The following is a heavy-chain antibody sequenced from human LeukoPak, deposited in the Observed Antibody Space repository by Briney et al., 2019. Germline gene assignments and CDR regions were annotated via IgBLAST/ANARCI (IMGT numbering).Heavy chain of an antibody. V-gene: IGHV4-59*01. D-gene: IGHD3-22*01. CDR3: ARDQLYYDSSGYAFDI. CDR1: GGSISRYY. CDR2: IYYSGST. J-gene: IGHJ3*02. Sequence: SETLSLTCTLSGGSISRYYWRCIRHPPGKGLEGIGYIYYSGSTNYNPSLKSRVTISVDTSKNQFSLKLSSVTAADTAVYYCARDQLYYDSSGYAFDIWGQGTMVTVSS.